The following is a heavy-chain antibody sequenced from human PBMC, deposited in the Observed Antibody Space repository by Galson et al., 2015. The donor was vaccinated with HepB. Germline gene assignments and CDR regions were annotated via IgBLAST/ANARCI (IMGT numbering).Heavy chain of an antibody. J-gene: IGHJ3*02. CDR1: GFTFSSHW. D-gene: IGHD6-19*01. V-gene: IGHV3-7*03. Sequence: LRLSCAASGFTFSSHWMSWVRQAPGKGPEWVANIKEDGSDKYYVDSVKGRFTISRDNAKNSLYLQMNSLRAEDTAVYYCARWLGTFDIWGQGTMVTVSS. CDR2: IKEDGSDK. CDR3: ARWLGTFDI.